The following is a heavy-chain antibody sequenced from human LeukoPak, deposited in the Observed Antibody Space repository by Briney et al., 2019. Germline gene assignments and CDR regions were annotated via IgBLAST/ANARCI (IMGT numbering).Heavy chain of an antibody. V-gene: IGHV4-59*08. CDR3: AAVVRGVIDY. CDR2: IYYSGST. D-gene: IGHD3-10*01. J-gene: IGHJ4*02. CDR1: GGSISSHY. Sequence: PSETLSLTCAVYGGSISSHYWSWIRQPPGKGLEWIGYIYYSGSTNYNPFLKSRVTISVDTSKNQSSLKLSSVTAADTAVYYCAAVVRGVIDYWGQGTLVTVSS.